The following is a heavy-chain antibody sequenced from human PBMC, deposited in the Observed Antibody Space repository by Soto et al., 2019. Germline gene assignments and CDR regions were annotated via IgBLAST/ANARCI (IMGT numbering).Heavy chain of an antibody. D-gene: IGHD6-13*01. V-gene: IGHV4-31*03. J-gene: IGHJ6*02. CDR1: GGSISGGGYY. CDR3: ARDPVPGSRRWSGMDV. CDR2: IYYSGST. Sequence: PSETLSLTCTVSGGSISGGGYYWSWIRQHPGKGLEWIGYIYYSGSTYYNPSLKSRVTISVDTSKNQFSLKLSSVTAADTAVYYCARDPVPGSRRWSGMDVWGQGTTVTVSS.